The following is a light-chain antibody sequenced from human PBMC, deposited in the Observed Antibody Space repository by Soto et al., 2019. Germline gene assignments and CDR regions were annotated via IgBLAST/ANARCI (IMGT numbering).Light chain of an antibody. CDR3: GTRDSLSDDWG. J-gene: IGLJ3*02. CDR2: DSA. CDR1: SSTSGRHS. Sequence: QPALTQPPSMSAAPGQNVTISCSGSSSTSGRHSVSWYQHLPGTPPKLLIFDSAKRPSGIPDRFSGSKSATSATLSISGLQTGDEGDYYCGTRDSLSDDWGFGGGTQLTVL. V-gene: IGLV1-51*01.